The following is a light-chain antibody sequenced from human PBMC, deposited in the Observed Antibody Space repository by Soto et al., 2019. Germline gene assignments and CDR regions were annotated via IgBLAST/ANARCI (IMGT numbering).Light chain of an antibody. CDR1: SSDVGGYNY. J-gene: IGLJ1*01. CDR2: EVS. V-gene: IGLV2-14*01. Sequence: QSVLTQPASVSGSPGQSITISCTGTSSDVGGYNYVSWYQQHPGKAPKVMIYEVSNRPSGVSNRFSGSKSGNTASLTISGLQAEDEADYYCSSYTSSSHYVLGNGTKVT. CDR3: SSYTSSSHYV.